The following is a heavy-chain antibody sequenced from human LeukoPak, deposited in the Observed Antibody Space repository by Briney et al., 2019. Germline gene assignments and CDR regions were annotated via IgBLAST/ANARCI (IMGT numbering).Heavy chain of an antibody. V-gene: IGHV3-53*01. Sequence: GGSLRLSCAASGFTVSTNYMSWVRQAPGKKLEWVSDIYSDGSTFYADSVKGRFTISRDNAKNSLYLQMNSLRAEDTAVYYCARGGILSWFDPWGQGTLVTVSS. CDR1: GFTVSTNY. CDR3: ARGGILSWFDP. J-gene: IGHJ5*02. CDR2: IYSDGST.